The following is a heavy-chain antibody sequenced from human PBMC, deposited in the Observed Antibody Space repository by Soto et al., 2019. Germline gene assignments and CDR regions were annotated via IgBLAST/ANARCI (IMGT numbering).Heavy chain of an antibody. CDR3: ARDPLHRSSGWSAWYWFDP. CDR2: ISSYNGNT. D-gene: IGHD6-19*01. J-gene: IGHJ5*02. CDR1: GNTFSSFG. Sequence: QVQMVQSGAEVKKPGASVKVSCKASGNTFSSFGFSWVRQAPGQGLEWMGWISSYNGNTKYAQKLQGRVTMTTDISTSTAYMELRSLRSDDTAVYYCARDPLHRSSGWSAWYWFDPWGQGTLVTVSS. V-gene: IGHV1-18*01.